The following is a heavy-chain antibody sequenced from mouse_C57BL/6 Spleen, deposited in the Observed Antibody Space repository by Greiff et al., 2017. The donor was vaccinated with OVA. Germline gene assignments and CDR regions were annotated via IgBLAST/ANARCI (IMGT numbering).Heavy chain of an antibody. J-gene: IGHJ4*01. V-gene: IGHV1-72*01. D-gene: IGHD1-1*01. Sequence: QVQLQQPGAELVKPGASVKLSCKASGYTFTSYWMHWVKQRPGRGLEWIGRIDPNSGGTTYNEKFKSKATLTVDKPSSTAYLQLSSLTSEDSAVYYCARWGCGSSPLAMDYWGQGTTVTVSS. CDR3: ARWGCGSSPLAMDY. CDR1: GYTFTSYW. CDR2: IDPNSGGT.